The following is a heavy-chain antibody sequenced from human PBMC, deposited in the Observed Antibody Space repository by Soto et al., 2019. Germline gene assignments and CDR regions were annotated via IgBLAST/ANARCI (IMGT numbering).Heavy chain of an antibody. CDR1: GGSISSGDYY. V-gene: IGHV4-30-4*01. Sequence: TLSLTCTVXGGSISSGDYYWSWIRQPPGKGLEWIGYIYYSGSTYYNPSLKSRVTISVDTSKNQFSLKLSSVTAADTAVYYCARDQSYGDYYYGMDVWGQGTTVTVSS. CDR3: ARDQSYGDYYYGMDV. CDR2: IYYSGST. D-gene: IGHD4-17*01. J-gene: IGHJ6*02.